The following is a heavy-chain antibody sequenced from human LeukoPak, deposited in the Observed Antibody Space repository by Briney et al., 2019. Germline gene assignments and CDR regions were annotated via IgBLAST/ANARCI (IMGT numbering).Heavy chain of an antibody. CDR2: INPNSGGT. CDR3: ARERDSGSYYYYYYMDV. V-gene: IGHV1-2*02. J-gene: IGHJ6*03. CDR1: GYTFTSHY. D-gene: IGHD1-26*01. Sequence: EASVKVSCKASGYTFTSHYMHWVRQAPGQGLEWMGWINPNSGGTNYAQKFQGRVTMTRDTSISTAYMELSRLRSDDTAVYYCARERDSGSYYYYYYMDVWGKGTTVTVSS.